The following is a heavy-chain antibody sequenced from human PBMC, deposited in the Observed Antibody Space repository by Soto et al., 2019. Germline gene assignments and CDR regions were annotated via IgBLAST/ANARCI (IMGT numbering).Heavy chain of an antibody. V-gene: IGHV1-69*13. J-gene: IGHJ4*02. D-gene: IGHD6-19*01. Sequence: GASVKVSCKASGGTFSSYAISWVRQAPGQGLEWMGGIIPIFGTANYAQKFQGRVTITADESKNMLYLQMNSLRAEDTAVYYCAKDSSLAVAGYFDYWGQGTLVTVSS. CDR1: GGTFSSYA. CDR3: AKDSSLAVAGYFDY. CDR2: IIPIFGTA.